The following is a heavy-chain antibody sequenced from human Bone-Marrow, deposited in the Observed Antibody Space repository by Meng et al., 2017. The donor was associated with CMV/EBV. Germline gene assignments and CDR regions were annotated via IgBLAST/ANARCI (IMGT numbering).Heavy chain of an antibody. J-gene: IGHJ4*02. CDR3: AREHPVTEQIDY. D-gene: IGHD4-17*01. Sequence: SETLSLTCAVYGGSLSGYYWSWIRQPPGKGLEWIGEIDHTGTTNYNPSLKSRVTISVDTSKNQFSLKLSSVTAEDTAVYYCAREHPVTEQIDYWGQGTLVTVSS. V-gene: IGHV4-34*01. CDR1: GGSLSGYY. CDR2: IDHTGTT.